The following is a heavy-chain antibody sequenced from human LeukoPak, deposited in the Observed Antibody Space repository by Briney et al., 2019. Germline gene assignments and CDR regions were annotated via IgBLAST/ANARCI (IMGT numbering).Heavy chain of an antibody. CDR3: AREGPYDGSDGDAFDI. J-gene: IGHJ3*02. CDR1: GFSFRSYE. CDR2: ISGSGSSI. D-gene: IGHD3-22*01. Sequence: GSLSLSCAASGFSFRSYEMYCVRQAPGEGLGWVLQISGSGSSIYYADSVKGRFSISRDNAKNSLYPQMNSLRAADTAVYYCAREGPYDGSDGDAFDIWGQGTMVTVSS. V-gene: IGHV3-48*03.